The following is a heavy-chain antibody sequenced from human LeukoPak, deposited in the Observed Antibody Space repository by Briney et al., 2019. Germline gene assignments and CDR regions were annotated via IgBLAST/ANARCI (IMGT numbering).Heavy chain of an antibody. CDR1: GGTFSSYA. V-gene: IGHV1-18*01. J-gene: IGHJ4*02. D-gene: IGHD3-9*01. CDR2: ISSYNGNT. Sequence: ASVKVSCKASGGTFSSYAISWVRQAPGQGLEWMGGISSYNGNTNYAQKLQGRATMTTDTSTSTAYMELRSLRSDDTAVYYCARGSFPSDDILTGPFDNWGQGTLVTVSS. CDR3: ARGSFPSDDILTGPFDN.